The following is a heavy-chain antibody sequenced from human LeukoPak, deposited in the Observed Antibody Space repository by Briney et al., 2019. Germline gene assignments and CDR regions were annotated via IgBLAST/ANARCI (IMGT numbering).Heavy chain of an antibody. Sequence: GGSLRLSCAASGFTFSSYEMNWVRQAPGKGLEWVSYISSSGSTIYYADSVKGRFTISRDSAKNSLYLQMNSLRAEDTAVYYCARVGASMVRGVIITGYFDYWGQGTLVTVSS. CDR2: ISSSGSTI. CDR1: GFTFSSYE. CDR3: ARVGASMVRGVIITGYFDY. V-gene: IGHV3-48*03. D-gene: IGHD3-10*01. J-gene: IGHJ4*02.